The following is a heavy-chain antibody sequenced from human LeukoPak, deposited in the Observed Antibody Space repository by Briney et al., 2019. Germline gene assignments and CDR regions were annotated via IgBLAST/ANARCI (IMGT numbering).Heavy chain of an antibody. CDR1: GFTFSSYS. D-gene: IGHD4-11*01. Sequence: PGGSLRLSCAASGFTFSSYSMNWVRQAPGKGLEWVSSISSSSSYIYYADSVKGQFTISRDNAKNSLYLQMNSLRAEDTAVYYCARIYSNYVEALDYWGQGTLVTVSS. J-gene: IGHJ4*02. V-gene: IGHV3-21*01. CDR2: ISSSSSYI. CDR3: ARIYSNYVEALDY.